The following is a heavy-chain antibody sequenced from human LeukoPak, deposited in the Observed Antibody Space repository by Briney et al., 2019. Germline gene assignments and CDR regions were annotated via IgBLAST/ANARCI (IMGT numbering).Heavy chain of an antibody. CDR3: AREGCGGDCYSNYFDY. CDR2: INQDGSEK. CDR1: GFTFSNYA. D-gene: IGHD2-21*02. V-gene: IGHV3-7*01. J-gene: IGHJ4*02. Sequence: PGGSLRLSCAASGFTFSNYAMNWVRQPPGKGLEWVANINQDGSEKNYVDSVKGRFTISRDNAKNSLYLQMNSLRAEDTAVYYCAREGCGGDCYSNYFDYWGQGTLVTVSS.